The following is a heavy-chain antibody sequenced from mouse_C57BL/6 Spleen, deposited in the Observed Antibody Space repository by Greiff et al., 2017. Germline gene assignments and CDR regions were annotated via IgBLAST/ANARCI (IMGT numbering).Heavy chain of an antibody. CDR1: GFNIKDDY. J-gene: IGHJ2*01. CDR2: IDPENGDT. Sequence: EVQLQQSGAELVRPGASVKLSCTASGFNIKDDYMHWVKQRPEQGLEWIGWIDPENGDTEYASKFQGKATITADTSSNTAYLQRSGLTSEDTAVYYCTTGDYGGYGYWGKCTTLTVSS. D-gene: IGHD2-4*01. CDR3: TTGDYGGYGY. V-gene: IGHV14-4*01.